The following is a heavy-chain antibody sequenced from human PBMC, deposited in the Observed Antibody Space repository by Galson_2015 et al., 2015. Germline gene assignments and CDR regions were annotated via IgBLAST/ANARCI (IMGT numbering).Heavy chain of an antibody. J-gene: IGHJ4*02. Sequence: SLRLSCAAAGFTFSCYAMSWVRQAPGKGLEWVSAIGGGGSSTLYADSVKGRFTIPRDNSKNTLFLQMNSLGADDTAVYYCAKSPDYWGQGTLVTVSS. V-gene: IGHV3-23*01. CDR3: AKSPDY. CDR2: IGGGGSST. CDR1: GFTFSCYA.